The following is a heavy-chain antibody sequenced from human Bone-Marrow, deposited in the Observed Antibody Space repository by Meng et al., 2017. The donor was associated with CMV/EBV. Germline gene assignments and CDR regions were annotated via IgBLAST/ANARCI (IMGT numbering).Heavy chain of an antibody. J-gene: IGHJ5*02. CDR2: ISAYNGNT. D-gene: IGHD3-10*01. V-gene: IGHV1-18*01. Sequence: GQLVQAGAEVKKPGASVKVSCKASGYTFTSYGISWVRQAPGQGLEWMGWISAYNGNTNYAQKLQGRVTMTTDTSTSTAYMELRSLRSDDTAVYYCVWITMVRGVTGGVGFDPWGQGTLVTVSS. CDR1: GYTFTSYG. CDR3: VWITMVRGVTGGVGFDP.